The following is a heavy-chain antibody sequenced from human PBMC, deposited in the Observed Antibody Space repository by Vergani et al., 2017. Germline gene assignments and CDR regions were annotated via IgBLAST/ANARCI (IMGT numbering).Heavy chain of an antibody. D-gene: IGHD3-22*01. CDR2: IYTSGAT. V-gene: IGHV4-61*02. Sequence: QVQLQESGPGLVKPSQTLSLTCTVSGGSFSTGGQSWTWLRQSAGKGLEWIGRIYTSGATNYNPSLRSRAIMSVDASKKQFSLKLTSVTAADTAVYYCARISKHRTYYYDNSDFSIWGQGTLVTVSS. CDR1: GGSFSTGGQS. CDR3: ARISKHRTYYYDNSDFSI. J-gene: IGHJ4*02.